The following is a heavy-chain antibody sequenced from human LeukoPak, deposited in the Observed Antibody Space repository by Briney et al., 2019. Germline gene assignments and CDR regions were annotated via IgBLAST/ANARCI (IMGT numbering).Heavy chain of an antibody. J-gene: IGHJ4*02. CDR3: AGGPAVTTNDY. Sequence: SETLSLTCAVYGGSFSGYYWSWIRQPPGKGLEWIGFIHYTGSTNYNPSLKSRVTISVDTSKSQFSLELTSVTAADTAVYYCAGGPAVTTNDYWGQGTLVTVFS. CDR1: GGSFSGYY. V-gene: IGHV4-59*01. CDR2: IHYTGST. D-gene: IGHD4-17*01.